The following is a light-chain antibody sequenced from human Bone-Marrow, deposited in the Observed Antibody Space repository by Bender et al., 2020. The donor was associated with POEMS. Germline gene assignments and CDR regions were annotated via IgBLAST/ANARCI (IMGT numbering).Light chain of an antibody. CDR3: SCFTTRGTVL. V-gene: IGLV2-14*01. CDR1: RSDIGNSDS. J-gene: IGLJ1*01. CDR2: DVK. Sequence: QSALTQPAFVSGSPGQSVTISCTGTRSDIGNSDSVSWYQQSTGSAPRLIIYDVKSRPSGISSRFSGSKSGDTASLTISGLQADDEGDFYCSCFTTRGTVLFGTGSRLTVL.